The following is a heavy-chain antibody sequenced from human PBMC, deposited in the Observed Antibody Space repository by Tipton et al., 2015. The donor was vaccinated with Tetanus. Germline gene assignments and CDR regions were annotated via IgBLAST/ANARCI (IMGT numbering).Heavy chain of an antibody. D-gene: IGHD6-19*01. V-gene: IGHV4-61*05. J-gene: IGHJ5*02. Sequence: TLSLTCNVSGASMSSSSYYWSWIRQSPGKGLEWIGYIFYAGSTNSNPSLKSRVTISVDKAKNQFSLNLTSVTAADTAMYYCAILPKHWLAPRGAPWGQGILVTVSS. CDR1: GASMSSSSYY. CDR2: IFYAGST. CDR3: AILPKHWLAPRGAP.